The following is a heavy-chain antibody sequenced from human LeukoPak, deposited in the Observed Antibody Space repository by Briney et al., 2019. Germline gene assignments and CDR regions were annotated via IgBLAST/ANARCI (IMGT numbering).Heavy chain of an antibody. Sequence: GGSLRLSCAASGFTFSSYAVHWVRQAPGRGLEWVAVISYDGSNKYYADSVKGRFSISRDNSKNTLYLQMNSLRAEDTAVYYCARDRGPRTGFMVREAYDYWGQGTLVTVSS. J-gene: IGHJ4*02. CDR3: ARDRGPRTGFMVREAYDY. D-gene: IGHD3-10*01. CDR1: GFTFSSYA. CDR2: ISYDGSNK. V-gene: IGHV3-30-3*01.